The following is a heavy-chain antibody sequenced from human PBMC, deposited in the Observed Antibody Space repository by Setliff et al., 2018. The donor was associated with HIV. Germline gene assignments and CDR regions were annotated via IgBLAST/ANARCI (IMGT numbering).Heavy chain of an antibody. J-gene: IGHJ4*02. D-gene: IGHD3-10*01. CDR1: GFTVSGSY. V-gene: IGHV3-66*02. CDR3: AKPRLYNNALDY. CDR2: IYSDGST. Sequence: GGSLRLSCAASGFTVSGSYMSWVRQAPGKGLEWVSTIYSDGSTYHADSVKGRFTLSRDNSKNTLYLQMNSLTPEDTAVYYCAKPRLYNNALDYWGQGTLVTVSS.